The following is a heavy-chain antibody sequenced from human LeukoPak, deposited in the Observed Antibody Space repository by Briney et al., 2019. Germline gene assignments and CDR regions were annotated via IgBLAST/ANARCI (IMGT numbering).Heavy chain of an antibody. Sequence: GGSLRLSCSASGFTFSTYAMTWVRQASGKGLEWVSYITSSGSTIHYADSVKGRFTTSRDNAKNSQYLQMNSLRVEDTAVYYCARDGPAALVDYWGQGTLVTVSS. CDR2: ITSSGSTI. J-gene: IGHJ4*02. D-gene: IGHD2-2*01. CDR3: ARDGPAALVDY. CDR1: GFTFSTYA. V-gene: IGHV3-48*01.